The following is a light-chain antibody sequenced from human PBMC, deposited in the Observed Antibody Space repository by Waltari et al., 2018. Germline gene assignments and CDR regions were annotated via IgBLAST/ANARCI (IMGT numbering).Light chain of an antibody. CDR3: SSYTTTSTRL. J-gene: IGLJ2*01. CDR1: SSDVGAYNY. Sequence: QSALTQPASVSGSPGQSITISCTGTSSDVGAYNYVSWYQQHPGKAPKLIIYDVSYRPSGISNRFSGSNSGNTASLTISGLQTEDEADYYCSSYTTTSTRLFGGGTKLTVL. CDR2: DVS. V-gene: IGLV2-14*03.